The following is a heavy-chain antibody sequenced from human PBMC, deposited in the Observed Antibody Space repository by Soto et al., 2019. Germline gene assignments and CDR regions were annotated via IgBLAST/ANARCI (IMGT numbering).Heavy chain of an antibody. CDR1: GGSISSSNYY. Sequence: PSETLSLTCTVSGGSISSSNYYWGWIRQPPGKGLEWIGSGTTYNNKPSLRSRVTISVDTSKEEFSLKLSSVTAADTAVYYCATYGGDTGRFDYWGQGNLVTVSS. CDR3: ATYGGDTGRFDY. D-gene: IGHD4-17*01. V-gene: IGHV4-39*01. CDR2: SGTT. J-gene: IGHJ4*02.